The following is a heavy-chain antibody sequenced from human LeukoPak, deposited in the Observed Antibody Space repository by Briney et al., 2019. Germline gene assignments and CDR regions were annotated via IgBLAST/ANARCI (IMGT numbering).Heavy chain of an antibody. CDR1: GGTFSSYA. CDR2: IIPIFGTA. CDR3: ARTGSGSYYKYYYYMDV. V-gene: IGHV1-69*06. D-gene: IGHD3-10*01. Sequence: ASVKVSCKASGGTFSSYAISWVRQAPGQGLEWMGGIIPIFGTANYAQKFQGRVTITADKSTSTAYMELSSLRSDDTAVYYCARTGSGSYYKYYYYMDVWGKGTTVTISS. J-gene: IGHJ6*03.